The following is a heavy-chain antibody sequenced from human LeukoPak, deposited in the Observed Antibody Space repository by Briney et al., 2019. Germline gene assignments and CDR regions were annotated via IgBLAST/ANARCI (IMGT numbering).Heavy chain of an antibody. CDR3: TRRGSSSYDY. J-gene: IGHJ4*02. CDR1: GGSISSYY. CDR2: IYTSGST. D-gene: IGHD6-6*01. Sequence: SETLSLTCTASGGSISSYYWSWIRQPPGKGLEWIGYIYTSGSTNYNPSLKSRVTISVDTSKNQFSLKLSSVTAADTAVYYCTRRGSSSYDYWGQGTLVTVSS. V-gene: IGHV4-4*09.